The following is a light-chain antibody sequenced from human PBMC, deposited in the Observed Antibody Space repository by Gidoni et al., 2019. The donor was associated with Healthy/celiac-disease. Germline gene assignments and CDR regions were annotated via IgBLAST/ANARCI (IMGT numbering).Light chain of an antibody. Sequence: SYVLTQPPSVSVAPGKTARITCGGNNIGSKSVHWYQQKPGQAPVLVIYYDSDRPSGIPERFSGSNSGNTATLTISRVEAGDEADYYCQVWDSNVVFGGGTKLTV. CDR3: QVWDSNVV. CDR2: YDS. CDR1: NIGSKS. J-gene: IGLJ2*01. V-gene: IGLV3-21*04.